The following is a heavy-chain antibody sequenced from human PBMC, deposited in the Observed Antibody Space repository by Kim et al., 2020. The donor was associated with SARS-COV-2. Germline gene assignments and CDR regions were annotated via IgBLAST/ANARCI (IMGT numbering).Heavy chain of an antibody. D-gene: IGHD3-10*01. CDR3: TTDATQGLLWFGDSAY. J-gene: IGHJ4*02. Sequence: PVKGRFTISRDDSKNTLYLQMNSLKTEDTAVYYCTTDATQGLLWFGDSAYWGQGTLVTVSS. V-gene: IGHV3-15*01.